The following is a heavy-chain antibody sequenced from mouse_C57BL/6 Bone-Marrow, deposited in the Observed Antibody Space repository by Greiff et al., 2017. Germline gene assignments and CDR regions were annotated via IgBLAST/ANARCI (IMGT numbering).Heavy chain of an antibody. D-gene: IGHD2-2*01. CDR1: GYTFTDYY. Sequence: EVKLVESGPELVKPGASVKISCKASGYTFTDYYMNWVKQSHGKSLEWIGDINPNNGGTSYNQKFKGKATLTVDKSSSTAYMELRSLTSEDSAVYYCARELWLRRDFDYWGQGTTLTVSS. J-gene: IGHJ2*01. CDR3: ARELWLRRDFDY. V-gene: IGHV1-26*01. CDR2: INPNNGGT.